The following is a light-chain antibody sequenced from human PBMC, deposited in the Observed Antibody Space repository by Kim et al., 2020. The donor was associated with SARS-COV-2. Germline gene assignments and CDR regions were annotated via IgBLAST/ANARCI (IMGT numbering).Light chain of an antibody. CDR1: SSNIGKNT. J-gene: IGLJ3*02. CDR2: AYE. Sequence: GQRATTACPGGSSNIGKNTVNWFQQCPGTAPKLLISAYEQRPSGIPDRFSGSKSGTSASLVISGLQSEDEADYYCAVWDDILSSPVFGGGTQLTVL. V-gene: IGLV1-44*01. CDR3: AVWDDILSSPV.